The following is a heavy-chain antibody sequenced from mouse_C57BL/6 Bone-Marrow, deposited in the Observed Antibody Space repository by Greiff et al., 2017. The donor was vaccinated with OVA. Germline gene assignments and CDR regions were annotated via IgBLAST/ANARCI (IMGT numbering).Heavy chain of an antibody. D-gene: IGHD1-1*01. CDR2: INPNYGTT. V-gene: IGHV1-39*01. CDR3: TFYYGSSYRYFDV. Sequence: EVQLQQSGPELVKPGASVKISCKASGYSFTDYNMNWVKQSNGKSLEWIGVINPNYGTTSYNQKFKGKATLTVDQSSSTAYMQLNSLTSEDSAFYYCTFYYGSSYRYFDVWGTGTTVTVSS. J-gene: IGHJ1*03. CDR1: GYSFTDYN.